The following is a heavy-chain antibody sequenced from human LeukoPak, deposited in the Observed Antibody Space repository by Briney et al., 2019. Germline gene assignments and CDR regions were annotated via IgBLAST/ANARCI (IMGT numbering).Heavy chain of an antibody. Sequence: VGSLRLSCAPSGLSFSSYGMHWVRQAPGKGLKWVAVIWYDGSNKYYADSVKGRFTISRGNSKNTLYLQMNSLRAEDTAVYYCAREAFETDYDSRALYYYYMDVWGKGTTVTVSS. V-gene: IGHV3-33*01. D-gene: IGHD3-22*01. CDR1: GLSFSSYG. CDR2: IWYDGSNK. CDR3: AREAFETDYDSRALYYYYMDV. J-gene: IGHJ6*03.